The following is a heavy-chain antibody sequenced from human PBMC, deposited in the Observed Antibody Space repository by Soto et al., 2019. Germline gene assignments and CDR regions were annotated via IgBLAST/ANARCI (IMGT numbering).Heavy chain of an antibody. J-gene: IGHJ6*02. Sequence: QVQLVQSGAEVKKTGSSVKVSCKASGGTFSIDGFSWVRQAPGQGPEWIGGIIPILTTPNYAQKFQGRVTIVADESTTMVYMELSSLKFEDTAVYYCATSVGIAPTGEDGMDVWGQGTSVTVSS. V-gene: IGHV1-69*01. D-gene: IGHD2-8*02. CDR2: IIPILTTP. CDR1: GGTFSIDG. CDR3: ATSVGIAPTGEDGMDV.